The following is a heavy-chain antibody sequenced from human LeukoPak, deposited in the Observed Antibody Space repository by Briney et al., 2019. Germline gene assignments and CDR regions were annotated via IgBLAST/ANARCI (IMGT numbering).Heavy chain of an antibody. D-gene: IGHD6-19*01. Sequence: SETLSLTCTVSGGSISSYYWSWLRQPPGKGLEWIGYIYYSGSTNYNPSLKSRVTISVDTSKNQFSLKLSSVTAADTAVYYCASSLSSGHQYWGQGTLVTVSS. CDR3: ASSLSSGHQY. CDR2: IYYSGST. J-gene: IGHJ4*02. V-gene: IGHV4-59*01. CDR1: GGSISSYY.